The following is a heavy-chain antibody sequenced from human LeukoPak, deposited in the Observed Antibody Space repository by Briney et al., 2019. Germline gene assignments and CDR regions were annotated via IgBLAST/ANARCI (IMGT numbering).Heavy chain of an antibody. V-gene: IGHV3-21*01. CDR3: ARGGIVATTASDY. CDR1: GFTFSSYS. CDR2: ISSSSSYI. Sequence: GGSLRLSCAASGFTFSSYSMNWVRQAPGKGLEWVSSISSSSSYIYYADSVKGRFTISRDNAKNSLYLQMNSLRAEDTAVYYCARGGIVATTASDYWGQGTLVTVSS. J-gene: IGHJ4*02. D-gene: IGHD5-12*01.